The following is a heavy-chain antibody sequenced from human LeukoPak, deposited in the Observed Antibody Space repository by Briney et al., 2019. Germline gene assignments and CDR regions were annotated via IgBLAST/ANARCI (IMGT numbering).Heavy chain of an antibody. CDR2: IYADGGT. D-gene: IGHD3-10*01. Sequence: PGGSLRLSCEVSGFTVSTNFMSWVRQAPGKGPEWVSIIYADGGTKYADSVKGRFTISRDTSKNTFSLQMNNLRAEDTAVYYCARALWSGPVYYGMDVWGQGTTVTVSS. CDR1: GFTVSTNF. CDR3: ARALWSGPVYYGMDV. V-gene: IGHV3-53*01. J-gene: IGHJ6*02.